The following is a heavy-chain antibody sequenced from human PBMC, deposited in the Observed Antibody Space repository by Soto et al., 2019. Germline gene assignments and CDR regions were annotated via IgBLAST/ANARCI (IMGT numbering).Heavy chain of an antibody. Sequence: QVQLVESGGGVVQPGRSLRLSCAASGFTFSNYAMHWVRQAPGKGLEWVAGISYDGSNKYYADSVKGRFTISRDNSKNTLFLQMNSLRAEDTAVYYCAREPAYYYDSSGYSVPFGYWGQGTLVTVSS. J-gene: IGHJ4*02. CDR1: GFTFSNYA. V-gene: IGHV3-30-3*01. CDR2: ISYDGSNK. CDR3: AREPAYYYDSSGYSVPFGY. D-gene: IGHD3-22*01.